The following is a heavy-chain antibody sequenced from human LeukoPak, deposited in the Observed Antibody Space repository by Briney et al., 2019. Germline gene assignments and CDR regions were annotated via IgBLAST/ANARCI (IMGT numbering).Heavy chain of an antibody. CDR3: ARHVLGELSCLPMR. Sequence: PSETLSLTCTVSGGSISSYYWSWIRQPPGKGLEWIGYIYYSGSTNYNPSLKSRVTISVDTSKNQFSLKLSSVTAADTAVYYWARHVLGELSCLPMRWGQATLVTVSS. D-gene: IGHD3-16*02. CDR1: GGSISSYY. V-gene: IGHV4-59*08. J-gene: IGHJ4*02. CDR2: IYYSGST.